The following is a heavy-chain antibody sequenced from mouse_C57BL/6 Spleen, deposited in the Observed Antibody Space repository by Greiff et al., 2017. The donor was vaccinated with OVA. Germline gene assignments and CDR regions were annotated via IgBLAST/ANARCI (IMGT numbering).Heavy chain of an antibody. CDR3: ASHDYLYYYAMDY. CDR1: GFTFTDYY. CDR2: IRNKANGYTT. Sequence: EVQRVESGGGLVQPGGSLSLSCAASGFTFTDYYMSWVRQPPGKALEWLGFIRNKANGYTTEYSASVKGRFTISRDNSQSILYLQMNALRAEDSATYYCASHDYLYYYAMDYWGQGTSVTVSS. J-gene: IGHJ4*01. V-gene: IGHV7-3*01. D-gene: IGHD2-4*01.